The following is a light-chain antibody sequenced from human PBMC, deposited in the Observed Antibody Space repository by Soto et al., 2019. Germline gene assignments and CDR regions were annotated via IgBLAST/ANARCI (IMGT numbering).Light chain of an antibody. CDR3: QQYNAYSQA. CDR1: ESVSSW. V-gene: IGKV1-5*03. J-gene: IGKJ1*01. CDR2: QAS. Sequence: DIQMTQSPSTLSASVGDRVTITCRASESVSSWLAWYQQKPGRTPKLLIYQASTLETGVPSRFSGSGSGTEFTLTISSLQPDDFATYYCQQYNAYSQAFGQGTKVEIK.